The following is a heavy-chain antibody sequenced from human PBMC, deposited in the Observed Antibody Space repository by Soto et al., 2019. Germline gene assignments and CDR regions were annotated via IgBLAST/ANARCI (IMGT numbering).Heavy chain of an antibody. CDR2: IYSGGYT. Sequence: VQLVESGGGLIQPGGSLRLSCAVSGFTVSNNYMSWVRQAPGKGLEGVSVIYSGGYTAYGDSVKGRFTISRDNSKNTLFQQMKSRGADDPAVYHRATQRGGGGYWGQGTLVTVSS. V-gene: IGHV3-53*01. CDR1: GFTVSNNY. CDR3: ATQRGGGGY. J-gene: IGHJ4*02. D-gene: IGHD6-25*01.